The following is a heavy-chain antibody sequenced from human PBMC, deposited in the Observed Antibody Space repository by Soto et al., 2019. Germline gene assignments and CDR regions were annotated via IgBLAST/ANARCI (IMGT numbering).Heavy chain of an antibody. V-gene: IGHV1-46*03. Sequence: GASVKVFLKASWNTFTHTYIPWVGPAPGQGLEWMGIINPSGGSTSYAQKFQGRVTMTRDTSTSTVYMELSSLRSEDTAVYYCARALAYDIAVTACDYWGQGTLVTVSS. D-gene: IGHD6-19*01. J-gene: IGHJ4*02. CDR2: INPSGGST. CDR3: ARALAYDIAVTACDY. CDR1: WNTFTHTY.